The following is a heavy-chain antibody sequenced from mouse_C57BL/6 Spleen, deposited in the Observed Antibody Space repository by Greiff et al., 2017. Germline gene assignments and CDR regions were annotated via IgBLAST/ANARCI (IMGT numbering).Heavy chain of an antibody. Sequence: EVQLVESGGGLVKPGGSLKLSCAASGFTFSDYGMHWVRQAPEKGLEWVAYISSGSSTIYYADTVKGRFTISRDNAKNTLFLQMTSLRSEDTAMYYCARPTGTDGEGYFDYWGQGTTLTVSS. CDR1: GFTFSDYG. CDR2: ISSGSSTI. J-gene: IGHJ2*01. V-gene: IGHV5-17*01. CDR3: ARPTGTDGEGYFDY. D-gene: IGHD4-1*02.